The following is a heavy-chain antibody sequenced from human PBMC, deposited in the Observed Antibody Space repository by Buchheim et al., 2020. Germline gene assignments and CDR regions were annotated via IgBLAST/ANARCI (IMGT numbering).Heavy chain of an antibody. V-gene: IGHV4-34*01. CDR3: ARKGLVVVPAAFVGWFDP. D-gene: IGHD2-2*01. CDR2: INHSGST. Sequence: QVQLQQWGAGLLKPSETLSLTCAVYGGSFSGYYWSWIRQPPGKGLEWIGEINHSGSTNYNPSLKSRVTISSDTSKNQFSLKLSSVTAADTAVYYCARKGLVVVPAAFVGWFDPWGQGTL. J-gene: IGHJ5*02. CDR1: GGSFSGYY.